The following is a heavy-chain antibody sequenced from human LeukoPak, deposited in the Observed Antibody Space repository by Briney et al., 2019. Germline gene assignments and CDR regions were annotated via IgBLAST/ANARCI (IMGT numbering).Heavy chain of an antibody. Sequence: SETLSLTCTVSGGSFSSGSYYWSWIRQPPGKGLEWIGYIYYSGSTNYNPSLKSRVTISVDTSKNQFSLKLSSVTAADTAVYYCASPTPNLADYPKEVNYYDSSDNHYFDYWGQGTLVTVSS. D-gene: IGHD3-22*01. CDR2: IYYSGST. CDR1: GGSFSSGSYY. J-gene: IGHJ4*02. CDR3: ASPTPNLADYPKEVNYYDSSDNHYFDY. V-gene: IGHV4-61*01.